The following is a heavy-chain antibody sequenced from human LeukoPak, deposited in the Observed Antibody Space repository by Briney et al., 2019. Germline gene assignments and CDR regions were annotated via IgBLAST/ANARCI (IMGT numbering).Heavy chain of an antibody. CDR2: IYSSGTT. Sequence: GGSLRLSCAASGFSVSTNYMTWVRQAPGKGLEGVSVIYSSGTTYYADSVKGRFTISRDSSRNTVHLQMNSLRPEDSAVYYCAKITALSPGAFDYWGQGTLVTVSS. CDR3: AKITALSPGAFDY. V-gene: IGHV3-66*03. CDR1: GFSVSTNY. J-gene: IGHJ4*02. D-gene: IGHD2-21*02.